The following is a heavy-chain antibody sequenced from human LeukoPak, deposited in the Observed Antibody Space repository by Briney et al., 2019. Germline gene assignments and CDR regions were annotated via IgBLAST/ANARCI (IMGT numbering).Heavy chain of an antibody. CDR2: INHSGST. D-gene: IGHD3-3*01. J-gene: IGHJ4*02. CDR3: ARKRKGFLEWLAIFDY. Sequence: AGGSLRLSCAASGFTFSGSAMHWIRQPPGKGLEWIGEINHSGSTNYNPSLKSRVTISVDTSKNQFSLKLSSVTAADTAVYYCARKRKGFLEWLAIFDYWGQGTLVTVSS. V-gene: IGHV4-34*01. CDR1: GFTFSGSA.